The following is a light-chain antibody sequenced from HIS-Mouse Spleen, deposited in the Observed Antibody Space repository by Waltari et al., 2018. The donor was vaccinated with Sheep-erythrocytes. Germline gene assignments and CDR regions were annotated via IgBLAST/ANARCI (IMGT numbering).Light chain of an antibody. CDR1: QGISSY. CDR2: AAS. V-gene: IGKV1-9*01. Sequence: DIQLTQSTYVLSASDGSNDRITSRASQGISSYLAGYQQKPGKAPKLLIYAASTLQSGVPSRFSGSGSETEFTLTISSLQPEDFATYYCQQLNSYPHTFGQGTKLEIK. J-gene: IGKJ2*01. CDR3: QQLNSYPHT.